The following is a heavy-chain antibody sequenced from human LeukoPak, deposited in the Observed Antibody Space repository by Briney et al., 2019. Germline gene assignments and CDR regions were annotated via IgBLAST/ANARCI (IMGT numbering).Heavy chain of an antibody. CDR1: GFTFSSYS. Sequence: GGSLRLSCAASGFTFSSYSMNWVRQAPGKGLEWVSYISSSSSTIYYADSVKGRFTISRDNAKNSLYLQMNSLRAEDTAVYYCARVLRAVAVLYYFDYWGQGTLVTVSS. V-gene: IGHV3-48*04. J-gene: IGHJ4*02. D-gene: IGHD6-19*01. CDR3: ARVLRAVAVLYYFDY. CDR2: ISSSSSTI.